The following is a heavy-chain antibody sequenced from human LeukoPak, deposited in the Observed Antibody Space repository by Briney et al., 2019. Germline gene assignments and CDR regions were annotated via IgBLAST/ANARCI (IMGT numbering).Heavy chain of an antibody. Sequence: GASVKVSCKASGYTFSGTGWYLYWLRQAPGQGLECMGWIYPYTGATHYAQKFQGRVAMTRDTSISTAYMELSRLRPDDTAVYYCARAPAGGSSWLRAKLVQYYFDYWGQGTLVTVSS. V-gene: IGHV1-2*02. J-gene: IGHJ4*02. CDR2: IYPYTGAT. CDR3: ARAPAGGSSWLRAKLVQYYFDY. D-gene: IGHD6-13*01. CDR1: GYTFSGTGWY.